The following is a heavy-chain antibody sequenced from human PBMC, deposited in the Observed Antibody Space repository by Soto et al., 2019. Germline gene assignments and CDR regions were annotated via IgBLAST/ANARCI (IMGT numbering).Heavy chain of an antibody. D-gene: IGHD3-10*01. V-gene: IGHV3-23*01. CDR3: AKASVLLWFGELLSRPFYFDY. CDR1: GFTFSSYA. CDR2: ISGSGGST. Sequence: GGSLRLSCAASGFTFSSYAMSWVRQAPGKGLEWVSAISGSGGSTYYADSVKGRFTISRDNSKNTLYLQMNSLRAEDTAVYYCAKASVLLWFGELLSRPFYFDYWGQGTLVTVSS. J-gene: IGHJ4*02.